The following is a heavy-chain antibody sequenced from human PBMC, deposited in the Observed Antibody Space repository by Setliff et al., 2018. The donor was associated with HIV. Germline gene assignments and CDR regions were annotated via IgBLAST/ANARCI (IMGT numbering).Heavy chain of an antibody. V-gene: IGHV3-30*02. CDR2: IRYDGSNK. D-gene: IGHD4-17*01. CDR3: AKDFQWSTVNTPLNYQYGMDV. Sequence: LRLSCAASGLTFSSHGMHWVRQAPGKGLEWVAFIRYDGSNKYYADSVKGRFTISRDNSKNTLYLQMNSLRAEDTAVYYCAKDFQWSTVNTPLNYQYGMDVWGQGTTVTVS. CDR1: GLTFSSHG. J-gene: IGHJ6*02.